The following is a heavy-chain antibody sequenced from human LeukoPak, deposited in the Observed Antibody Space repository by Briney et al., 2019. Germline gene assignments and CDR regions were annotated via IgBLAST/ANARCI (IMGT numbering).Heavy chain of an antibody. D-gene: IGHD3-3*01. CDR2: IKQDGSEK. CDR1: GFTFSSYW. CDR3: ATGGGALDFWRGYFYYFDY. J-gene: IGHJ4*02. V-gene: IGHV3-7*01. Sequence: PGGSLRLSCAASGFTFSSYWMSWVRQAPGKGLEWVANIKQDGSEKYYVDSVKGRFTISRDNAKNSLYLQMNSLRAEDTAVYYCATGGGALDFWRGYFYYFDYWGQGTLVTVSS.